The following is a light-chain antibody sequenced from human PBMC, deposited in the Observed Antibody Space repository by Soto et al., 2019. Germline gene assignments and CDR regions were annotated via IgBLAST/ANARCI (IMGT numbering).Light chain of an antibody. J-gene: IGLJ2*01. Sequence: QSALTQPASVSGSPGQSITISCTGTSSDVGSYNLVSWYQQHPGKAPKLMIYEGSKRPSGVSNRFSGSKSGNTASLTISGLQAEDEADYYRCSYAGSRPRVFGGGTKLTVL. CDR3: CSYAGSRPRV. CDR1: SSDVGSYNL. V-gene: IGLV2-23*01. CDR2: EGS.